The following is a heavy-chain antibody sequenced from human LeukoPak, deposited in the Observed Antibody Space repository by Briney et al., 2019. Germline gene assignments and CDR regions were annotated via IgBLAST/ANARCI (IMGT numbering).Heavy chain of an antibody. CDR3: ARDLILSDAFDI. J-gene: IGHJ3*02. V-gene: IGHV3-7*01. CDR2: INEAGTMK. D-gene: IGHD2/OR15-2a*01. Sequence: GGSLRLSCAASGFSLGDYWMSWVRQAPGKGLEWVANINEAGTMKSVADSVKGRFTISRDNTKNSLYLEMNSLRAEDTAVYYCARDLILSDAFDIWGQGTMVTVSS. CDR1: GFSLGDYW.